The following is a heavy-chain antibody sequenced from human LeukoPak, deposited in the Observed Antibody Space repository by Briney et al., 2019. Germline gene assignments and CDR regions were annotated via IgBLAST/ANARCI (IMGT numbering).Heavy chain of an antibody. CDR1: GGSFSGYY. CDR2: ITHTGST. J-gene: IGHJ4*02. D-gene: IGHD4-17*01. CDR3: ARKTVTTGSQDY. V-gene: IGHV4-34*01. Sequence: SETLSLTRAVYGGSFSGYYWSWICQPPGKGGEWIGAITHTGSTTYHPSLKSRVTISVDTSKNQFSLKLTSVTAADTTVYYCARKTVTTGSQDYWGQGTLVTVSS.